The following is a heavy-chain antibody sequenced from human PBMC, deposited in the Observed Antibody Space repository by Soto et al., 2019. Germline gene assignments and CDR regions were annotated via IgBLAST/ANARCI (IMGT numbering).Heavy chain of an antibody. CDR2: ISAYNGNT. J-gene: IGHJ5*02. Sequence: GASVKVSCKASGYTFTSYGISWVRQTPGQGLEWMGWISAYNGNTNYAQKLQGRVTITTDTSTSTAYMELRSLRSDDTAVYYCAIPHYDFWSGYYNNWFDPWGQGTLVTVSS. V-gene: IGHV1-18*01. CDR3: AIPHYDFWSGYYNNWFDP. CDR1: GYTFTSYG. D-gene: IGHD3-3*01.